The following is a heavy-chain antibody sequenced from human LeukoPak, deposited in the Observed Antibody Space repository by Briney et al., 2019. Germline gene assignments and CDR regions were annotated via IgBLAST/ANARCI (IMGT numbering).Heavy chain of an antibody. V-gene: IGHV3-21*01. J-gene: IGHJ5*02. D-gene: IGHD6-13*01. CDR3: ARDRTAAAYNWFDP. Sequence: PGGSLRLSCAASGFTFSSYSMNWGRQAPGKGLEWVSSISSSSSYIYYADSVKGRFTISRDTAKSSLSLQMNRLRAEDTAVYYCARDRTAAAYNWFDPWGQGTLVTVSS. CDR1: GFTFSSYS. CDR2: ISSSSSYI.